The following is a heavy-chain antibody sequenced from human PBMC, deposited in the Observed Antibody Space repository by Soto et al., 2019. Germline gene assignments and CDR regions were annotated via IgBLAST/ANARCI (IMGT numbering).Heavy chain of an antibody. CDR2: ISYDGSNR. Sequence: PGGSLRLSCAASGFTFSTYGMHWVRQAPGKGLEWVALISYDGSNRNSADSVKGRFTISRDNSKNTLYLQMNSLRVEDTAVYYCARGLGSGSLGMDVWGQGTTVTVSS. CDR3: ARGLGSGSLGMDV. V-gene: IGHV3-30*03. CDR1: GFTFSTYG. D-gene: IGHD3-10*02. J-gene: IGHJ6*02.